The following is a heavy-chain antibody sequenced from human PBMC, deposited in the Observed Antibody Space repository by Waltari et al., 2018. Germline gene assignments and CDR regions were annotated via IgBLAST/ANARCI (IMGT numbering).Heavy chain of an antibody. CDR2: NNPNSGGT. V-gene: IGHV1-2*02. Sequence: QVQLVQSGAEVKKPGASVKVSCQASGYTFTGYYIPWVRQAPGQGLEWMGWNNPNSGGTNYAQKFQGRVTMTRDTSISTAYMELSRLRSDDTAVYYCARHRDSSGYYDYWGQGTLVTVSS. J-gene: IGHJ4*02. CDR1: GYTFTGYY. D-gene: IGHD3-22*01. CDR3: ARHRDSSGYYDY.